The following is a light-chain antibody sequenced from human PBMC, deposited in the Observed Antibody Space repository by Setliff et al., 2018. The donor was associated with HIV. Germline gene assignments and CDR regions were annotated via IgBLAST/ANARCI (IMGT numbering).Light chain of an antibody. CDR2: WAS. CDR3: QQYFTTPLT. V-gene: IGKV4-1*01. Sequence: DIVMTQSPDSLAVSLGERATINCKSSQSVLYSSTNKNFLSWYQQKPGQPPKLLIYWASIRESGVPDRLSGSGSGTDFTLTISSLLAEDVAVYYCQQYFTTPLTFGGGTKVDIK. J-gene: IGKJ4*01. CDR1: QSVLYSSTNKNF.